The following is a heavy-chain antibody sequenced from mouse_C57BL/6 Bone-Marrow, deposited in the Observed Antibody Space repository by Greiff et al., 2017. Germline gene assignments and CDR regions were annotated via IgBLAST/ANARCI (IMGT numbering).Heavy chain of an antibody. V-gene: IGHV5-4*01. CDR2: ISDGGSYT. CDR3: ARDRVRPFAY. CDR1: GFTFSSYA. D-gene: IGHD2-5*01. J-gene: IGHJ3*01. Sequence: EVKLVESGGGLVKPGGSLKLSCAASGFTFSSYAMSWVRQTPEKRLEWVATISDGGSYTYYPDNVKGRFTISRDNAKNNLYLQMSHLKSEDTAMYYCARDRVRPFAYWGQGTLVTVSA.